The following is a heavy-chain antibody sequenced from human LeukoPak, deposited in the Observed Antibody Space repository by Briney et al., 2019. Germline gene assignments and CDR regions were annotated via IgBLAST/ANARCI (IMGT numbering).Heavy chain of an antibody. CDR1: GGSFSGYY. J-gene: IGHJ4*02. CDR2: IYYSGST. V-gene: IGHV4-34*01. D-gene: IGHD5-24*01. CDR3: AQMATGAFDY. Sequence: SETLSLTCAVYGGSFSGYYWSWIRQPPGKGLEWIGSIYYSGSTYYNPSLKSRVTISVDTSKNQFSLKLSSVTAADTAVYYCAQMATGAFDYWGQGTLVTVSS.